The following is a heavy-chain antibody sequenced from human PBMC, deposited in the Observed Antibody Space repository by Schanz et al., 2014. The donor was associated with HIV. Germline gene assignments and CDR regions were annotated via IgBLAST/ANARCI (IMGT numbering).Heavy chain of an antibody. D-gene: IGHD6-13*01. CDR3: AKGGSSWPPFFDY. J-gene: IGHJ4*02. CDR1: GFTFYNYA. V-gene: IGHV3-43*01. Sequence: EVQLVESGGGLVQPGGSLRLSCAVSGFTFYNYAMNWVRQAPGKGLEWVSLVSWDGGSTYYADSVKGRFTISRDNSKNSLYLQMNSLKTEDSGLYYCAKGGSSWPPFFDYWGQGTLVTVSS. CDR2: VSWDGGST.